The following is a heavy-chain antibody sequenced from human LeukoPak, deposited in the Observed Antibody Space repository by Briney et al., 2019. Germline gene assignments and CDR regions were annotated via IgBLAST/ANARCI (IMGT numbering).Heavy chain of an antibody. J-gene: IGHJ4*02. CDR3: ARDVYSSSWYYFDY. CDR1: GYTFTSYG. Sequence: GASVKVSCKASGYTFTSYGISWVRQAPGQGLEWMGWFSAYNGNTNYAQKLQGRVTMTTDTSTSTAYMELRSLRSDDTAVYCCARDVYSSSWYYFDYWGQGTLVTVSS. CDR2: FSAYNGNT. D-gene: IGHD6-13*01. V-gene: IGHV1-18*01.